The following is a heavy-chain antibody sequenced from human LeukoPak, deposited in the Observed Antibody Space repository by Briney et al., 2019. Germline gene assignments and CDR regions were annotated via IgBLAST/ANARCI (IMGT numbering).Heavy chain of an antibody. Sequence: ASVKVSCKASGGTVSRYPISWVRQATGQGLEWMGWMNPNSGNTGYAQKFQGRVTMTRNTSISTAYMELSSLRSEDTAVYYCARGGDCSGGSCYNFGDYWGQGTLVTVSS. V-gene: IGHV1-8*01. CDR1: GGTVSRYP. D-gene: IGHD2-15*01. J-gene: IGHJ4*02. CDR2: MNPNSGNT. CDR3: ARGGDCSGGSCYNFGDY.